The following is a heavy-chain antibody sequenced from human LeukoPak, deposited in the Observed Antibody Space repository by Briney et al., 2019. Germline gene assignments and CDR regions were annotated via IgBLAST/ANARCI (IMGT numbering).Heavy chain of an antibody. D-gene: IGHD3-16*01. CDR1: GFTFSSYD. CDR3: ARNQQLGGHSYYYYGMDV. CDR2: ISGGGVTT. Sequence: GRSLRLSCAASGFTFSSYDMHWARQAPGKGLEWVSGISGGGVTTYYADSVKGRFTISRDNSKNTLYLQMNSLRADDTAIYYCARNQQLGGHSYYYYGMDVWGQGTTVTVSS. J-gene: IGHJ6*02. V-gene: IGHV3-23*01.